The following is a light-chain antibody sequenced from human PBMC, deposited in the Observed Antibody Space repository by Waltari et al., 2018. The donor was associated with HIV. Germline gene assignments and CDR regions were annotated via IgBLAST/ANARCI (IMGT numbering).Light chain of an antibody. Sequence: QSALTQPASVSGSPGQSITISCIGTTSDIGHYNSVSWYQHLPGRAPRLILYGVKDRPSGVSDRCSGSKSDKTASLTISGLQPEDEADYYCASYTTMNTLVFGTGTLVTVL. J-gene: IGLJ1*01. CDR2: GVK. CDR3: ASYTTMNTLV. V-gene: IGLV2-14*03. CDR1: TSDIGHYNS.